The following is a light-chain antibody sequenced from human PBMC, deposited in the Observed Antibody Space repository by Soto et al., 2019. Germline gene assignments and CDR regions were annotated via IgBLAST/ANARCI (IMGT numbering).Light chain of an antibody. Sequence: QSVLTQPASVSGSPGQSITISCTGTSSDVGGYNYVSWYQQHPGKAPKLMIYDVSNRPLGVSNRFSGSKSGNTASLTISGLQAEDEADYYCSSYTSSSTPYYVFGTGTKLTVL. CDR2: DVS. J-gene: IGLJ1*01. CDR1: SSDVGGYNY. V-gene: IGLV2-14*01. CDR3: SSYTSSSTPYYV.